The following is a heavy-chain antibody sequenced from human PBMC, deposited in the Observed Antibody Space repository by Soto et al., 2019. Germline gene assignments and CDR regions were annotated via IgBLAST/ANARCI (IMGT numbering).Heavy chain of an antibody. Sequence: QVQLQQWGAGLLKPSETLSLTCAVYGGSFNGYYWSWIRQPPGKGPEWIGDINHSGSTNYNPSLKSRVPISVDASKSQFSLKLRSVTAADMAVFYCARAPDKYYFDSWGQGTLVTVSS. J-gene: IGHJ4*02. CDR3: ARAPDKYYFDS. V-gene: IGHV4-34*01. CDR1: GGSFNGYY. CDR2: INHSGST.